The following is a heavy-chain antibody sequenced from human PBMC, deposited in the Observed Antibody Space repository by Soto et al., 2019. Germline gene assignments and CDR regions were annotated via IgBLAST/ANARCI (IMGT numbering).Heavy chain of an antibody. Sequence: QVQLVQSGAEVTKPGSSVQVSCKASGGSFMSQAISWVRQAPGQGPAWMGGIIPFSGTVTYTPRFQGRLTLTADEPTKTAYMELSSLRSEDTAVYYCARGSYDSYAGFFGMDVWGQGTTVTVS. CDR3: ARGSYDSYAGFFGMDV. CDR2: IIPFSGTV. J-gene: IGHJ6*02. CDR1: GGSFMSQA. V-gene: IGHV1-69*01. D-gene: IGHD3-10*01.